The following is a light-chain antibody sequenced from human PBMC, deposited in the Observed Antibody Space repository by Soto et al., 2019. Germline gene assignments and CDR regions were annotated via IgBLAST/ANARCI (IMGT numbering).Light chain of an antibody. Sequence: EIVLTQSPGTLSLSPGERATLSCRASQSVSSSYLAWYQQKPGQAPRLLIYGASRRATGIPDRFSGSGSGTDFTLTSGSGTDFTLTISRLEPEDFAVYYCQQYGSSPPRYIFGQGTKLEIK. J-gene: IGKJ2*01. CDR1: QSVSSSY. V-gene: IGKV3-20*01. CDR2: GAS. CDR3: QQYGSSPPRYI.